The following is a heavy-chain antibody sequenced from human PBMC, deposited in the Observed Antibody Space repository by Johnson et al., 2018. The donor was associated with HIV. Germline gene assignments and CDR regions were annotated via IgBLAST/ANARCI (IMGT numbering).Heavy chain of an antibody. J-gene: IGHJ3*02. CDR2: ISYDGSNK. Sequence: QLVESGGGVVQPGRSLRLSCAASGFTLSSYAMHWVRQAPGKGLEWAAVISYDGSNKYYADSVKGRFTISRDNSKNTLYLQMNSLKTEDTAVYYCSYAFDIWDQGTMVTVSS. CDR3: SYAFDI. V-gene: IGHV3-30-3*01. CDR1: GFTLSSYA.